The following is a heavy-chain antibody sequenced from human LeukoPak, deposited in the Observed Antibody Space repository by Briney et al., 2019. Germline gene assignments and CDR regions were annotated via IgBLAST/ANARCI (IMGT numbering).Heavy chain of an antibody. CDR2: IYHSGST. CDR1: GYSISSGYY. V-gene: IGHV4-38-2*01. D-gene: IGHD2-2*02. J-gene: IGHJ6*03. Sequence: PSETLSLTCAVSGYSISSGYYWGWIRQPPGKGLEWIGSIYHSGSTYYNPSLKSRVTISVDTSKNQFSLKLSSVTAADTAVYYCARLGGYCSSISCYRNYYYYMDVWGKGTTVTVSS. CDR3: ARLGGYCSSISCYRNYYYYMDV.